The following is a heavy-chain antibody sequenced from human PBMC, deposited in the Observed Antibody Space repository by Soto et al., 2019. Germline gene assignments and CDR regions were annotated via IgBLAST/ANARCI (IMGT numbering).Heavy chain of an antibody. D-gene: IGHD2-8*02. CDR2: SRNRANYYTT. CDR1: VFTFSDHF. Sequence: WGSLRLSCSASVFTFSDHFMDWFRQAPGKGLEWVARSRNRANYYTTEYAASVRGRFTVSRDGSKISLYLQMSSLKTEDTAVYYCAGGATGRAPFQHWGRGTLVTVSS. J-gene: IGHJ1*01. V-gene: IGHV3-72*01. CDR3: AGGATGRAPFQH.